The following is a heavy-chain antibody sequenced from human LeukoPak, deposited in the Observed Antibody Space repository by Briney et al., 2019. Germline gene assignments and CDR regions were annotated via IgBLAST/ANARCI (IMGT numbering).Heavy chain of an antibody. J-gene: IGHJ3*02. CDR2: IYYSGST. V-gene: IGHV4-31*03. CDR1: GGSISSGGYY. CDR3: ARSRNLRYFGWFTPPDAFDI. Sequence: PSQTLSLTCTVSGGSISSGGYYWSWIRQHPGKGLEWIGYIYYSGSTYYNPSLKSRVTISVDTSKNQFSLKLSSVTAADTAVYYCARSRNLRYFGWFTPPDAFDIWGQGTMVTVSS. D-gene: IGHD3-9*01.